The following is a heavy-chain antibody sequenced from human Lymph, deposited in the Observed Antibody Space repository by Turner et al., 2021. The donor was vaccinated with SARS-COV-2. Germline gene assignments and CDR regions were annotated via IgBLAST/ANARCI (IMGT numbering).Heavy chain of an antibody. Sequence: QVQLVESGGVVVQPGRSLRLSCAASGFTFSSYVMNWVRQAPGKGLEWVAVIWYDGSNKYYADSVKGRFTISRDNSKNTLYLQMNSLRAEDTAVYYCARGLGSSWYSGGFDYWGQGTLVTVSS. CDR1: GFTFSSYV. CDR2: IWYDGSNK. CDR3: ARGLGSSWYSGGFDY. D-gene: IGHD6-13*01. J-gene: IGHJ4*02. V-gene: IGHV3-33*01.